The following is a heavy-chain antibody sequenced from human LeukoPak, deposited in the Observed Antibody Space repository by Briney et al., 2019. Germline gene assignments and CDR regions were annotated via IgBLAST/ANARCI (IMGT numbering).Heavy chain of an antibody. CDR2: MNPNSGNT. CDR1: GYTFTSYD. D-gene: IGHD5-18*01. V-gene: IGHV1-8*01. CDR3: ARERREYSYGSFIGDY. Sequence: GASVKVSCKASGYTFTSYDINWVRQATGQGLEWMGWMNPNSGNTGYAQKFQGRVTMTRNTSISTAYMELSSLRSEDTAVYYCARERREYSYGSFIGDYWGQGTLVTVSS. J-gene: IGHJ4*02.